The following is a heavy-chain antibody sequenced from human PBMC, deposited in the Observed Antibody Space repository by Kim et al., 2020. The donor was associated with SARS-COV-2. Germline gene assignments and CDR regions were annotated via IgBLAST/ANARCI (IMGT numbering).Heavy chain of an antibody. J-gene: IGHJ6*02. V-gene: IGHV3-74*01. CDR3: ARGMFPNGFDV. Sequence: GGSLRLSCAASGFSSSNYWINWVRRPPGKGLEWVSRINSDGSITHYADSVKGRFTMSRDSAENTLYLQMRSLSAEDTAVYYCARGMFPNGFDVWSQDPTVSCSS. CDR2: INSDGSIT. D-gene: IGHD3-10*02. CDR1: GFSSSNYW.